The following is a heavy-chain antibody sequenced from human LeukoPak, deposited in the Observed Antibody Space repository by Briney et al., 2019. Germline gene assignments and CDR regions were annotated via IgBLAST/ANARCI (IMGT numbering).Heavy chain of an antibody. Sequence: GGSLRLSCAASGFTFRDAWMTWVRQAPGKGLEWVSAISGSGGSTYYADSVKGRFTISRDNSKNTLYLQMNSLRAEDTAVYYCARDRRGERGFDPWGQGTLVTVSS. CDR1: GFTFRDAW. D-gene: IGHD3-10*01. J-gene: IGHJ5*02. CDR3: ARDRRGERGFDP. V-gene: IGHV3-23*01. CDR2: ISGSGGST.